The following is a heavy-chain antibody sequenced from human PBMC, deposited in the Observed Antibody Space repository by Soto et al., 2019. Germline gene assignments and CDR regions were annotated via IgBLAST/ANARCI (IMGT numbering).Heavy chain of an antibody. V-gene: IGHV4-34*01. Sequence: SETLSLTCDVSGVSFTGYYWSWIRQPPGKGLEWIGEINHSGFTNYNPSLTGRVTISLDTSKSQFSLKLSSLTAADTAFYFCARGHGRFAHWGQGTLLTVSS. CDR3: ARGHGRFAH. J-gene: IGHJ4*02. CDR2: INHSGFT. CDR1: GVSFTGYY.